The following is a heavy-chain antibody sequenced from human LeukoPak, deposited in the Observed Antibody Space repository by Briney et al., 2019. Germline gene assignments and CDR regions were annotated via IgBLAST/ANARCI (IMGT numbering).Heavy chain of an antibody. CDR2: INPNSGGT. V-gene: IGHV1-2*02. Sequence: GASVKVSCKASGYTFTGYYMHWVRQAPGQGLEWMGWINPNSGGTNYAQKFQGRVTMTRDTSISTPYMELSRLRSDDTAVYYLSGGRTTTSIAAAGVNWVDPLGQGTLVNVS. CDR1: GYTFTGYY. D-gene: IGHD6-13*01. J-gene: IGHJ5*02. CDR3: SGGRTTTSIAAAGVNWVDP.